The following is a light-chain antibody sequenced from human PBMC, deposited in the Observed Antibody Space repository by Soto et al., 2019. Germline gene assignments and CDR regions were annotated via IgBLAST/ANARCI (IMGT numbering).Light chain of an antibody. J-gene: IGKJ4*01. Sequence: EIVMTQSPATLSVSPGERATLSCRASQSVSSNLAWYQQKPGQAPRLLIYGASTRATGIPVRFSGSGSGTEFTLTISSLQYEDFSVYYWQQYNNWPLTFGGGTKVEIK. CDR3: QQYNNWPLT. CDR2: GAS. CDR1: QSVSSN. V-gene: IGKV3D-15*01.